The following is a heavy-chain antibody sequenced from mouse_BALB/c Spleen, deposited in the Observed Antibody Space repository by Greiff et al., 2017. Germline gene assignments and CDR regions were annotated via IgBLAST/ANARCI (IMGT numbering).Heavy chain of an antibody. CDR1: GFTFSSYA. CDR2: ISSGGST. Sequence: EVMLVESGGGLVKPGGSLKLSCAASGFTFSSYAMSWVRQTPEKRLEWVASISSGGSTYYSDSVKGRFTITTDNARNNQYLQMSMLRSEDTAMYYCARERIGLRFAYWGQGTLVTVAA. V-gene: IGHV5-6-5*01. CDR3: ARERIGLRFAY. J-gene: IGHJ3*01. D-gene: IGHD2-13*01.